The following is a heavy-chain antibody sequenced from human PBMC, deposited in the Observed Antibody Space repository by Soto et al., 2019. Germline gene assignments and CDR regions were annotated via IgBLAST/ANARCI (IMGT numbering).Heavy chain of an antibody. Sequence: EVQLVESGGGLVQPGGSLRLSRVVSGFTFSDYGVNWVRQAPGKGLEWVSYISRGSDTIYYADSVKGRFTISRDNAKNSLFLQMNSLRDEDTALYYCARVSNTWEDDYWGQGTLVTVSS. CDR2: ISRGSDTI. CDR3: ARVSNTWEDDY. D-gene: IGHD1-26*01. CDR1: GFTFSDYG. V-gene: IGHV3-48*02. J-gene: IGHJ4*02.